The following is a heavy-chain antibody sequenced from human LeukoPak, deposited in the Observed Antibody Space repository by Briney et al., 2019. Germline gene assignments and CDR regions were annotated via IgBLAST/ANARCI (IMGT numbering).Heavy chain of an antibody. Sequence: ASETLSLTCTVSGGSISSYYWSWIRQPPGKGLEWIGYIYYGGSTNYNPSLKSRVTISVDTSKNQFSLKLSSVTAADTAVYYCARYYYDISGYYLDYWGQGTLVTVSS. V-gene: IGHV4-59*01. CDR1: GGSISSYY. CDR2: IYYGGST. CDR3: ARYYYDISGYYLDY. D-gene: IGHD3-22*01. J-gene: IGHJ4*02.